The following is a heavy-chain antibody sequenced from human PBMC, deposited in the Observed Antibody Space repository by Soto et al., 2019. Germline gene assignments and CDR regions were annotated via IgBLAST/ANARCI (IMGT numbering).Heavy chain of an antibody. CDR2: AHSDGTTT. V-gene: IGHV3-74*01. CDR1: GFTFDYYW. CDR3: ASGDRAVFDL. J-gene: IGHJ3*01. D-gene: IGHD3-10*01. Sequence: EVQLVESGGGLVQPGESLRLSCAASGFTFDYYWMHWVRQAPGKGLVWVSRAHSDGTTTTYADSVKGRFTISRDNARNRVFLRIFSLSVNDTDIFVSASGDRAVFDLWGDGSMVSISS.